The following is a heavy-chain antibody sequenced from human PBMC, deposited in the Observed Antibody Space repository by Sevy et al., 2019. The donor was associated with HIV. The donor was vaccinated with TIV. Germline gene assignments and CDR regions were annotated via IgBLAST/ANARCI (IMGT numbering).Heavy chain of an antibody. CDR1: GYTFTGYY. Sequence: ASLKVSYKASGYTFTGYYMHWVRQAPGQGLEWMGRINPNSGGTNYAQKFQGRVTMTRDTSISTAYMELSRLRSDDTAVYYCARAIIIMAHIGSFPFDYWGQGTLVTVSS. J-gene: IGHJ4*02. V-gene: IGHV1-2*06. D-gene: IGHD3-10*01. CDR3: ARAIIIMAHIGSFPFDY. CDR2: INPNSGGT.